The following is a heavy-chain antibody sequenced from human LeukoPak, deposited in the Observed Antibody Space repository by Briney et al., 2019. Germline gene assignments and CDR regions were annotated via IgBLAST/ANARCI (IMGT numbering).Heavy chain of an antibody. CDR1: GYTFTGYY. Sequence: ASVKVSCKASGYTFTGYYMHWVRQAPGQGLEWMGWINPNSGGTNYAQKFQGWVTMTRDTSISTAYMELSRPRSDDTAVYYCARERITIFGVVYYYYYGMDVWGQGTTVTVSS. CDR3: ARERITIFGVVYYYYYGMDV. V-gene: IGHV1-2*04. CDR2: INPNSGGT. D-gene: IGHD3-3*01. J-gene: IGHJ6*02.